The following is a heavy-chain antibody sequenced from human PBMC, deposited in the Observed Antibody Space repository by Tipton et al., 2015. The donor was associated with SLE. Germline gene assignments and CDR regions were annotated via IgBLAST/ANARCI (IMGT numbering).Heavy chain of an antibody. V-gene: IGHV3-48*03. J-gene: IGHJ3*02. CDR1: GFILSDYE. CDR3: ARAGPWGATAAFDM. Sequence: SLRLSCAASGFILSDYEINWVRQAPGKGLEWISYISHSGSTRYYADSVKGRFTISRDNAENSLYLQMNSLRGDDTAVYYCARAGPWGATAAFDMWGQGTMVTVSS. CDR2: ISHSGSTR. D-gene: IGHD1-26*01.